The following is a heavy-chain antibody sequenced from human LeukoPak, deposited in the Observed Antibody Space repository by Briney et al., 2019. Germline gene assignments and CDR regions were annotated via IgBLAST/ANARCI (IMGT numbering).Heavy chain of an antibody. CDR1: GFTFSSYW. D-gene: IGHD6-13*01. CDR3: AKDPKQQLVYYFDY. Sequence: GGSLRFSCAASGFTFSSYWMSWVRQAPGKGLEWVAFIRYDGSNKYYADSVKGRFTISRDNSKNTLYLQMNSLRAEDTAVYYCAKDPKQQLVYYFDYWGQGTLVTVSS. V-gene: IGHV3-30*02. CDR2: IRYDGSNK. J-gene: IGHJ4*02.